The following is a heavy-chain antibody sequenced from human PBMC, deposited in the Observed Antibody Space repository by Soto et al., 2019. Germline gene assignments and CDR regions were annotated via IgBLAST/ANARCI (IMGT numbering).Heavy chain of an antibody. Sequence: SETLSLTCTAYGESFNGYYWSWIRQPPGKGLEWIGEIHHSGSTNYNPSLKSRVTFSIDTSKRQFSLKVRSVTAADTAVYYCARGKRGSSWYRGEEKYYYYGMDVWGQGTQVT. D-gene: IGHD6-13*01. CDR1: GESFNGYY. CDR2: IHHSGST. V-gene: IGHV4-34*01. J-gene: IGHJ6*02. CDR3: ARGKRGSSWYRGEEKYYYYGMDV.